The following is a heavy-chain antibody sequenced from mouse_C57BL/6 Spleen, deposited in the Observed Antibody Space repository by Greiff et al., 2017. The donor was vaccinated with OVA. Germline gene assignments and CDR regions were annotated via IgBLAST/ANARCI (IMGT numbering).Heavy chain of an antibody. CDR1: GFTFSDYY. CDR3: AIYDYDGWFAY. CDR2: INYDGSST. D-gene: IGHD2-4*01. V-gene: IGHV5-16*01. J-gene: IGHJ3*01. Sequence: EVKLVESEGGLVQPGSSMKLSCTASGFTFSDYYMAWVRQVPEKGLEWVANINYDGSSTYYLDSLKSRFIISRDNAKNILYLQMSSLKSEDTATYYCAIYDYDGWFAYWGQGTLVTVSA.